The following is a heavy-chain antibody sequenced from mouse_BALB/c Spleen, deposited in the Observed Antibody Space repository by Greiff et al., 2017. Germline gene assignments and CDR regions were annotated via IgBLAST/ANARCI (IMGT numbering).Heavy chain of an antibody. V-gene: IGHV1-87*01. CDR2: IYPGDGDT. J-gene: IGHJ3*01. D-gene: IGHD2-14*01. Sequence: QVQLQQSGAELARPGASVKLSCKASGYTFTSYWMQWVKQRPGQGLEWIGAIYPGDGDTRYTQKFKGKATLTADKSSSTAYMQLSSLASEDSAVYYCARGNYRSWFAYWGQGTLVTVSA. CDR3: ARGNYRSWFAY. CDR1: GYTFTSYW.